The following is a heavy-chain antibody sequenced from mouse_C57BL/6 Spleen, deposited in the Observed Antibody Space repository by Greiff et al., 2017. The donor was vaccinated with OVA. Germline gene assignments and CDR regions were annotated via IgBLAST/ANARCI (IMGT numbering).Heavy chain of an antibody. D-gene: IGHD4-1*01. CDR1: GYTFSSYW. CDR2: IDPSDSYT. CDR3: ARDDQGLGHYFDY. J-gene: IGHJ2*01. Sequence: QVHVKQPGAELVKPGASVKLSCKASGYTFSSYWMQWVKQRPGQGLEWIGEIDPSDSYTNYNHKFKGKATLTVDTSSSTAYMHLSSLTADDSAVYYGARDDQGLGHYFDYWGKGTTLTVSS. V-gene: IGHV1-50*01.